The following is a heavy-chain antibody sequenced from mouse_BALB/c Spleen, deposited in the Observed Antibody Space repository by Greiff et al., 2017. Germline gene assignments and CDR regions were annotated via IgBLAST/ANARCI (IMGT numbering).Heavy chain of an antibody. V-gene: IGHV1-69*02. CDR1: GYTFTSYW. Sequence: QVQLQQPGAELVKPGAPVKLSCKASGYTFTSYWMNWVKQRPGRGLEWIGRIDPSDSETHYNQKFKDKATLTVDKSSSTAYIQLSSLTSEDSAVYYCARGEGNYGDYAMDYWGQGTSVT. J-gene: IGHJ4*01. D-gene: IGHD2-1*01. CDR3: ARGEGNYGDYAMDY. CDR2: IDPSDSET.